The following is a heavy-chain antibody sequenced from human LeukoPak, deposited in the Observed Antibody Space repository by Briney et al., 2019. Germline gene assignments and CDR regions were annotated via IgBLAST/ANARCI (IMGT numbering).Heavy chain of an antibody. Sequence: GGSLRLSCAASGFTFDAYGMSWVRQAPGKGLEWVSYISSSGSTIYYADSVKGRFTISRDNAKNSLYLQMNSLRAEDTAVYYCARDLLYGSGSSGSWGQGTLVTVSS. V-gene: IGHV3-48*04. CDR1: GFTFDAYG. CDR2: ISSSGSTI. J-gene: IGHJ4*02. D-gene: IGHD3-10*01. CDR3: ARDLLYGSGSSGS.